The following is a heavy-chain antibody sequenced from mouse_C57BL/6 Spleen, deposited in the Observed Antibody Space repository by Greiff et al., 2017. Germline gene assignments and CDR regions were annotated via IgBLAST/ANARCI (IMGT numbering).Heavy chain of an antibody. CDR1: GFNIKDYY. Sequence: VQLQQSGAELVQPGASVKLSCTASGFNIKDYYMHWVKQRTEQGLEWIGRIDPEDGETKYAPKFQGKATITADTSSNTAYLQLSGLTAEDAAVYYCANSYGSSLLYAMDYWGQGTSVTVSS. CDR2: IDPEDGET. CDR3: ANSYGSSLLYAMDY. J-gene: IGHJ4*01. D-gene: IGHD1-1*01. V-gene: IGHV14-2*01.